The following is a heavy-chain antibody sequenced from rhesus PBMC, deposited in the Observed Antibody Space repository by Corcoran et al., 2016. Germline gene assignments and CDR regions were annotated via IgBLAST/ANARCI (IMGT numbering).Heavy chain of an antibody. D-gene: IGHD3-3*01. J-gene: IGHJ2*01. CDR1: GGSISGGYG. V-gene: IGHV4S7*01. CDR3: ARERKYYNIWTGYYDEGRTWYFDL. CDR2: IYSSSGNT. Sequence: QVQLQESGPGLLKPSETLSLTCAVSGGSISGGYGWGWIRQPPGKGLEWIGSIYSSSGNTYYNPSLKSRVTISTDTSKNQFSLKLSSVTAADTAVYYCARERKYYNIWTGYYDEGRTWYFDLWGPGTPITISS.